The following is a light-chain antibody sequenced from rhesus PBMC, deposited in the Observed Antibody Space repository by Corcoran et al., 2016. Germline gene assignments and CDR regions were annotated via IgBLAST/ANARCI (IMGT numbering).Light chain of an antibody. CDR3: QQHNSYPFT. CDR2: AAS. V-gene: IGKV1-33*02. J-gene: IGKJ3*01. CDR1: QGISSW. Sequence: DIQMTQSPSSLSASVGDRVTITCQASQGISSWLAWYQQKPGKAPKLLIYAASILKSGVPSRFSGSGAGTDFTLTISSLQPEDFATYYCQQHNSYPFTFGPVTKLDIK.